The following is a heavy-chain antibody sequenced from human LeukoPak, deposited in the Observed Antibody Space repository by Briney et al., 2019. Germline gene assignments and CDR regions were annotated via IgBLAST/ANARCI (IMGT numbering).Heavy chain of an antibody. V-gene: IGHV4-30-4*01. D-gene: IGHD3-9*01. J-gene: IGHJ4*02. CDR1: GGSISSGDYH. CDR2: IYYSGST. CDR3: ARDRYFIGFDY. Sequence: SETLSLTCTASGGSISSGDYHWSWIRQPRGKGLEWIGNIYYSGSTYYNPSLKSRVSISVDTSKNQFSLKLNSVTAADTAVYYCARDRYFIGFDYWGQGILVAVSS.